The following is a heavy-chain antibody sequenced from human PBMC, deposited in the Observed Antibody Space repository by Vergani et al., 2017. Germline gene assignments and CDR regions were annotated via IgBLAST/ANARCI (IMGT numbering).Heavy chain of an antibody. Sequence: QVQLVQSGAEVKKPGASVKVSCKVSGYTLTELSMHWVRQAPGKGLEWMGWISAYNGNTNYAQKLQGRVTMTTDTSTSTAYMELRSLRSDDTAVYYCARDSVATTLDYWGQGTLVTVSS. V-gene: IGHV1-18*01. CDR2: ISAYNGNT. J-gene: IGHJ4*02. D-gene: IGHD5-12*01. CDR1: GYTLTELS. CDR3: ARDSVATTLDY.